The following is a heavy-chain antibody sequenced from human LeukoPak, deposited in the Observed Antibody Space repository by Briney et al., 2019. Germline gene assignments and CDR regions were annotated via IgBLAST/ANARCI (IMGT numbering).Heavy chain of an antibody. J-gene: IGHJ3*02. Sequence: PGGSLRLSCAASGFTFSDHVMHWVRQAPGMGLEWVAVISKDGSKTFYAGSVEGRFTFSRDNSENTLYLQMNYLKPEDTAVYYCAKDEGTIWNSKNEPFDIWGQGTMVTVSS. CDR2: ISKDGSKT. CDR1: GFTFSDHV. V-gene: IGHV3-30*17. D-gene: IGHD1-7*01. CDR3: AKDEGTIWNSKNEPFDI.